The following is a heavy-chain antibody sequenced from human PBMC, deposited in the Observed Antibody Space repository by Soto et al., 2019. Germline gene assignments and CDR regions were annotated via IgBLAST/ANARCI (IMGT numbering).Heavy chain of an antibody. J-gene: IGHJ4*02. D-gene: IGHD3-22*01. V-gene: IGHV1-18*01. Sequence: QVQLVQSGAEVKKPGASVKVSCKASGYTFTSYGISWVRQAPGQGLEWMGWISAYNGNTNYAQKLQGRVTMTTDTSTSRAYMELRSLRSDDTAVYYCARAQTPYDSSGWNDYWGQGTLVTVSS. CDR3: ARAQTPYDSSGWNDY. CDR2: ISAYNGNT. CDR1: GYTFTSYG.